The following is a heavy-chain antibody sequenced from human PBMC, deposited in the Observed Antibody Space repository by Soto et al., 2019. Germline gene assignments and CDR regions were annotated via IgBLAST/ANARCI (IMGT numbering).Heavy chain of an antibody. J-gene: IGHJ6*02. CDR2: IYSGGNT. D-gene: IGHD5-18*01. Sequence: GGSLRLSCAASGFSVSSNYMSWVRQAPGKGLEWVSVIYSGGNTHYADSVKGRFTISRDNSKNTLYLQMNSLGAEDTAVYYCARDSTWIPYYHYGMDVWGQGTTVTVSS. CDR3: ARDSTWIPYYHYGMDV. CDR1: GFSVSSNY. V-gene: IGHV3-53*01.